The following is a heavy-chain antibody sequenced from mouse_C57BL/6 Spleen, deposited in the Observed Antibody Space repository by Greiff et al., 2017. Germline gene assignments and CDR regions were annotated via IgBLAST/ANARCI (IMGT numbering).Heavy chain of an antibody. CDR1: GYAFSSSW. CDR2: IYPGDGDT. CDR3: ARLGDDYPWFAY. J-gene: IGHJ3*01. D-gene: IGHD2-4*01. Sequence: VQLVESGPELVKPGASVKISCKASGYAFSSSWMNWVKQRPGKGLEWIGRIYPGDGDTNYNGKFKGKATLTADKSSSTAYMQLSSLTSEDSAVYFCARLGDDYPWFAYWGQGTLVTVSA. V-gene: IGHV1-82*01.